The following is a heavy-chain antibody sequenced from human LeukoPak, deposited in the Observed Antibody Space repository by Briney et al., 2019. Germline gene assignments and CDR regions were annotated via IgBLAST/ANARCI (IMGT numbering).Heavy chain of an antibody. Sequence: KPGKSLKISCKGSGYSFTSYWIGWVRQMPGKGLEWMGIIYPGDSDTRYSPSFQGQVTISADKYISTAYLQWSSLKASDTAMYYCARQGITMVRGVNYYYYYGMDVWGQGTTVTVSS. CDR3: ARQGITMVRGVNYYYYYGMDV. D-gene: IGHD3-10*01. V-gene: IGHV5-51*01. CDR2: IYPGDSDT. J-gene: IGHJ6*02. CDR1: GYSFTSYW.